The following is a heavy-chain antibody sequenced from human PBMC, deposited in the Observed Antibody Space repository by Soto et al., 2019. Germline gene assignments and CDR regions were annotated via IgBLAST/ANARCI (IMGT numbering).Heavy chain of an antibody. Sequence: SETLSLTCTVSGGSISSYYWSWIRQPPGKGLEWIGYIYYSGSTNYNPSLKSRVTISVDTSKNQFSLKLSSVTAADTALYYCARSYYDSSGYPHFDYWGQGTLVTVSS. D-gene: IGHD3-22*01. V-gene: IGHV4-59*01. CDR2: IYYSGST. CDR1: GGSISSYY. CDR3: ARSYYDSSGYPHFDY. J-gene: IGHJ4*02.